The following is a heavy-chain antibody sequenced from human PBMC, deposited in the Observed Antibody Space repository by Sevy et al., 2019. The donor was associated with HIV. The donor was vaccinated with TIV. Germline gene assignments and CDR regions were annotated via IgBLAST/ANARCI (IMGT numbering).Heavy chain of an antibody. CDR3: AREGCTKPHDY. V-gene: IGHV3-23*01. CDR2: LSCGCGEI. Sequence: GGSLRLSCAASGFTFSKYSMSWVRQPPGKGLEWVSTLSCGCGEINYADSVKGRFTISRDNSKSSVYRQMNNLRPEDTAVYYCAREGCTKPHDYWGQGTLVTVSS. J-gene: IGHJ4*02. CDR1: GFTFSKYS. D-gene: IGHD2-8*01.